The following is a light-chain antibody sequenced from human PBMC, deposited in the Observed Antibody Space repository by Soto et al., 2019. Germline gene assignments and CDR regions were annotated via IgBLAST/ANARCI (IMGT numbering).Light chain of an antibody. V-gene: IGKV3-15*01. Sequence: EAVLTQSPGTVSVSPGERVTLSCRASVSVGSNLAWYQQKPGQAPRLLIYDASTRATGVPARFTGSGSETEFTLTISSLQSEACAVYYCHHCSVWPSFGQATKVEIK. CDR3: HHCSVWPS. CDR1: VSVGSN. CDR2: DAS. J-gene: IGKJ1*01.